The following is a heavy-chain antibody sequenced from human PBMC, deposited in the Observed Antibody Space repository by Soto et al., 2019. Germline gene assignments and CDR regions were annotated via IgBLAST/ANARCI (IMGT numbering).Heavy chain of an antibody. Sequence: PSETLSLTCTVSGGSISSYYWSWIRQPPGKGLEWIGYIYYSGSTNYNPSLKSRVTISVDTSKNQFSLKLSSVTAADTAVYYCARGVDYYDSSGPAIWGQGTMVTVSS. J-gene: IGHJ3*02. CDR3: ARGVDYYDSSGPAI. V-gene: IGHV4-59*01. D-gene: IGHD3-22*01. CDR1: GGSISSYY. CDR2: IYYSGST.